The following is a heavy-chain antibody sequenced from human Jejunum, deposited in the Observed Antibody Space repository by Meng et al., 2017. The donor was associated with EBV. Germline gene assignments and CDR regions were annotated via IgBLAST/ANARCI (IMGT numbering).Heavy chain of an antibody. D-gene: IGHD1-26*01. V-gene: IGHV2-5*02. CDR2: IYWDDSR. CDR1: GFALSANGVG. J-gene: IGHJ4*02. CDR3: AHKGSGSYPLDY. Sequence: QITLNEYGPPRVKPPRTLTLTCTFSGFALSANGVGVAWNRQPPGKALEWLAVIYWDDSRLYSPSLRSRLTITKDTSKTQVVLIMTNMDPVDTATYYCAHKGSGSYPLDYWGQGTLVTVSS.